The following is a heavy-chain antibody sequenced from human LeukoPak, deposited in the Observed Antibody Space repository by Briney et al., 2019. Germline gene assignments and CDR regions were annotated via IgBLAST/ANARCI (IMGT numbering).Heavy chain of an antibody. J-gene: IGHJ4*02. V-gene: IGHV3-11*01. CDR3: AKDILEAGLFFDY. Sequence: GRSLRLSCAASGFTFSDYYMSRIRQAPGKGLEWVPYISHRVSDVQYADSVKGRFTISRDNARNSLYLQMNGLRAEDTAVYYCAKDILEAGLFFDYWGLGTLVTVSS. CDR2: ISHRVSDV. CDR1: GFTFSDYY. D-gene: IGHD6-13*01.